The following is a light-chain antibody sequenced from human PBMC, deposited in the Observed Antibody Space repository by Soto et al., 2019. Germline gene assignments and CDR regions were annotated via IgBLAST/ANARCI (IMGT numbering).Light chain of an antibody. CDR1: QDIRKY. CDR2: GAS. Sequence: DIQMTLSPSSLSASVGDRVTITCQASQDIRKYLSWYQQKPGKAPKLLIYGASYLETGVPSRFSGSGYGTDFTFTISSLQPEDIATYYCQHYDHLPPFTFGPGTKVAFK. CDR3: QHYDHLPPFT. J-gene: IGKJ3*01. V-gene: IGKV1-33*01.